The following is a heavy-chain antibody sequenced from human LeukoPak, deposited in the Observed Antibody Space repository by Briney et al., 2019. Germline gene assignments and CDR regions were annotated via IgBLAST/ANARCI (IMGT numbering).Heavy chain of an antibody. CDR3: AYSTDYQQQ. CDR2: INHSGST. CDR1: GGSFSDYY. Sequence: SETLSLTCAVSGGSFSDYYWSWFRQPPGKGLEWIGEINHSGSTNYNPSLKSRVTISIDTSKNQLSLKLISVTAADTAVFYCAYSTDYQQQWGQGTLVTVSS. J-gene: IGHJ1*01. V-gene: IGHV4-34*01. D-gene: IGHD2/OR15-2a*01.